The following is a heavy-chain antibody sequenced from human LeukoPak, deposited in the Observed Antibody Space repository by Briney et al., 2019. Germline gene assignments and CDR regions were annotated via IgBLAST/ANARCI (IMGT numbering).Heavy chain of an antibody. CDR2: IRYDGSNK. CDR3: ARDRRWWPDYYYYMDV. D-gene: IGHD5-24*01. V-gene: IGHV3-30*02. CDR1: GFTFSSYG. J-gene: IGHJ6*03. Sequence: PGGSLRLSCAASGFTFSSYGMHWVRQAPGKGLEWVAFIRYDGSNKYYADSVKGRFTISRDNSKNTLYLQMNSLRAEDTAVYYCARDRRWWPDYYYYMDVWGKGTTVTISS.